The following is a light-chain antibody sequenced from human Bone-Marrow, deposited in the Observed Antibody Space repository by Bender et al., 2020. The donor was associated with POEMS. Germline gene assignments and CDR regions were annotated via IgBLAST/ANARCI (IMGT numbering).Light chain of an antibody. Sequence: QSALTQTPSASGSPGQSVTVSCTGTSSDIGHSNYVSWYQHHPGKAPKLIIYEAFKPPSGVPDRFSGSRSGNTASLTVSGLQPDDEADYYCCSYTRSGTWVFGGGTKLTVL. CDR1: SSDIGHSNY. J-gene: IGLJ3*02. CDR2: EAF. CDR3: CSYTRSGTWV. V-gene: IGLV2-8*01.